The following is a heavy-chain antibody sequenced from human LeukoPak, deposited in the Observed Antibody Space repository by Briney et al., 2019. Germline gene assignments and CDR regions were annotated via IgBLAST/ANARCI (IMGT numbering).Heavy chain of an antibody. CDR3: AKDPAPYYDSSGYDEYFQH. CDR1: GFTFNNFG. Sequence: GGSLRLSCEASGFTFNNFGMHWVRQAPGKGLEWVSFIGYDESKKYYAESVKGRFTISRDNSKNTLYLQMNSLRAEDTAVYYCAKDPAPYYDSSGYDEYFQHWGQGTLVTVSS. V-gene: IGHV3-30*02. CDR2: IGYDESKK. D-gene: IGHD3-22*01. J-gene: IGHJ1*01.